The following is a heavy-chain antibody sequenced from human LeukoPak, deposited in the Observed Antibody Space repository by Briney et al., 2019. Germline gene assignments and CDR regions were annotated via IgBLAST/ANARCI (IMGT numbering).Heavy chain of an antibody. V-gene: IGHV4-39*07. J-gene: IGHJ4*02. Sequence: KPSGTLSLTCTVSGGSISSSSYYWGWIRQPPGKGLEWIGSIYYSGSTYYNPSLKSRVTISVDTSKNQFSLKLSSVTAADTAVYYCARVKKGGYSYDIDYWGQGTLVTVSS. CDR2: IYYSGST. D-gene: IGHD5-18*01. CDR1: GGSISSSSYY. CDR3: ARVKKGGYSYDIDY.